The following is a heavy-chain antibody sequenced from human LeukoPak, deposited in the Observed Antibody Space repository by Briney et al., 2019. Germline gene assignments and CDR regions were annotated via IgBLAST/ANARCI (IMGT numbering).Heavy chain of an antibody. D-gene: IGHD3-3*01. Sequence: ASVKVSCKASGYTFTSYDINWVRQATGQGLEWMGWMNPNSGNTGYAQKFRGRVTMTRNTSISTAYMELSSLRSEDTAVYYCARGNYDFWSGYTPDYYYYYMDVWGKGTTVTVSS. V-gene: IGHV1-8*01. CDR1: GYTFTSYD. CDR2: MNPNSGNT. CDR3: ARGNYDFWSGYTPDYYYYYMDV. J-gene: IGHJ6*03.